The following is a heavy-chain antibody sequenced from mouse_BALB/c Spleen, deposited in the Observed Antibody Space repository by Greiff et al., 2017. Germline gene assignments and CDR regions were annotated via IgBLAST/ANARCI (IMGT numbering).Heavy chain of an antibody. J-gene: IGHJ2*01. D-gene: IGHD3-1*01. CDR2: ISSGGGST. CDR3: ARHGLFLRYYFDY. CDR1: GFAFSSYD. Sequence: EVKVVESGGGLVKPGGSLKLSCAASGFAFSSYDMSWVRQTPEKRLEWVAYISSGGGSTYYPDTVKGRFTISRDNAKNTLYLQMSSLKSEDTAMYYCARHGLFLRYYFDYWGQGTTLTVSS. V-gene: IGHV5-12-1*01.